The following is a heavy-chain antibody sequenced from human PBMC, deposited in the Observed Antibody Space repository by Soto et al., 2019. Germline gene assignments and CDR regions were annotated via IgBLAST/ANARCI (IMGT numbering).Heavy chain of an antibody. V-gene: IGHV3-23*01. Sequence: GGSLRLSCAASGFTFSSYAMSWVRQAPGKGLEWVSAISGSGGSTYYADSVKGRFTISRDNSKNTLYLQMNSMRAEDTAVYYCAIVSTPLGCSSTSCYDPTRGFDYWGQGTLVTVSS. J-gene: IGHJ4*02. D-gene: IGHD2-2*01. CDR3: AIVSTPLGCSSTSCYDPTRGFDY. CDR1: GFTFSSYA. CDR2: ISGSGGST.